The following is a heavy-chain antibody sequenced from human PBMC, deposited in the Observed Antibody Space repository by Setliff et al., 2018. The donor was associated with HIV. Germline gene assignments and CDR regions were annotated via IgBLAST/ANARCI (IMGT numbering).Heavy chain of an antibody. Sequence: ASVKVSCKASGGTFSNYAISWVRQAPGQGLEWMGGIIPISGTVNYAQKFWGRVTITTHESTSTAYMELSSLRAEDTAVYYCARGGTYSSGFNWFDPWGQGTLVTVSS. J-gene: IGHJ5*02. V-gene: IGHV1-69*05. CDR2: IIPISGTV. CDR3: ARGGTYSSGFNWFDP. D-gene: IGHD6-19*01. CDR1: GGTFSNYA.